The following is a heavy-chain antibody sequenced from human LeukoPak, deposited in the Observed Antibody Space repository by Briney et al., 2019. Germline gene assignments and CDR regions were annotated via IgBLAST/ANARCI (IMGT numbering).Heavy chain of an antibody. CDR2: FYTSGST. D-gene: IGHD2-2*01. CDR1: GGSISSGSYY. J-gene: IGHJ4*02. V-gene: IGHV4-61*02. CDR3: ARYCSSTSCYGERFDY. Sequence: SETLSLTCTVSGGSISSGSYYWSWIRQPAGKGLEWIGRFYTSGSTNYNPSLKSRVTISIDTSKNQFSLKLSSVTAADTAVYYCARYCSSTSCYGERFDYWGQGTLVTVSS.